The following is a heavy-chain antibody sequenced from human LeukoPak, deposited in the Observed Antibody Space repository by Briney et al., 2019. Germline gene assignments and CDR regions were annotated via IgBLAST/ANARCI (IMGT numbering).Heavy chain of an antibody. Sequence: SVRVSCKASGGTFSSYAISWVRQAPGQGLEWMGGIIPIFGTANYAQKFQGRVTITADKSTSTAYMELSSLRSEDTAVYYCARDSLGQQWLFYFDYWGQGTLVTVSS. CDR2: IIPIFGTA. CDR3: ARDSLGQQWLFYFDY. CDR1: GGTFSSYA. D-gene: IGHD6-19*01. J-gene: IGHJ4*02. V-gene: IGHV1-69*06.